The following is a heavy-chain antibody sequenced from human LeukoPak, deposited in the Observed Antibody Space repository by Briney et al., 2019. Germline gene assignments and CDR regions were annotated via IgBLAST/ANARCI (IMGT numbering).Heavy chain of an antibody. CDR1: GFTFSSYT. CDR3: ARDGGAYDSSGYYVYFDY. V-gene: IGHV3-21*01. D-gene: IGHD3-22*01. Sequence: AGGSLRLSCAASGFTFSSYTINWVRQAPGKGLEWVSSISTSGSYLYYADSVKGRFTISRGNAKSSLYLQMNSLRAEDTAVYYCARDGGAYDSSGYYVYFDYWGQGTLVTVSS. J-gene: IGHJ4*02. CDR2: ISTSGSYL.